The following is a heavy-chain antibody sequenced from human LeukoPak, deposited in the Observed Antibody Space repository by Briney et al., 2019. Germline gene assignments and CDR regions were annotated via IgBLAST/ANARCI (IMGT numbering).Heavy chain of an antibody. Sequence: GGSLRLSCAASGFTFSGYWMIWVRQAPGKALEWVASIKQDGSEKYYVDSVKGRFTISRDNAKNSLYLQMTSLRAEDTAVYYCARGLRYDYFDNWGQGTLVTVSS. CDR2: IKQDGSEK. V-gene: IGHV3-7*04. D-gene: IGHD4-17*01. CDR3: ARGLRYDYFDN. J-gene: IGHJ4*02. CDR1: GFTFSGYW.